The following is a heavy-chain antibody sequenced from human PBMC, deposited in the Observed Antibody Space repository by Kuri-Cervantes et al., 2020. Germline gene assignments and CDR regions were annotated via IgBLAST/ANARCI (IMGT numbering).Heavy chain of an antibody. V-gene: IGHV3-73*01. CDR2: IRSKANSYAT. CDR1: GFTFSGSA. CDR3: TRRILKYQLLSPHMDGMDV. D-gene: IGHD2-2*01. J-gene: IGHJ6*02. Sequence: GESLKISCVASGFTFSGSAMHWVRQASGKGLEWVGRIRSKANSYATAYAASVKGRFTISRDDSKNTAYLQMNSLKTEDTAVYYCTRRILKYQLLSPHMDGMDVWGQGTTVTVSS.